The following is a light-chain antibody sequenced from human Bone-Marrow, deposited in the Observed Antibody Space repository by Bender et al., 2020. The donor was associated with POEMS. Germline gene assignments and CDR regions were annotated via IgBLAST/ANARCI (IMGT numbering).Light chain of an antibody. CDR2: DVN. CDR1: SSDVGSYDL. J-gene: IGLJ2*01. CDR3: QSYDSSLSAV. Sequence: QSALTQPASVSGSPGQSITFSCTGTSSDVGSYDLVSWYQQHPGKAPKLIIYDVNKRPSGVSNRFSGSKSGNTASLTISGLQDEDEADYYCQSYDSSLSAVFGGGTKLTVL. V-gene: IGLV2-23*02.